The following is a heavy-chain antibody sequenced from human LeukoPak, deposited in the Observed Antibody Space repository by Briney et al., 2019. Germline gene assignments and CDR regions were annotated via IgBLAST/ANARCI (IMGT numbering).Heavy chain of an antibody. Sequence: PGGSLRLSCAASEFTFSDYYMSWIRQAPGKGLEWVSYISSSSTDTNYADSVKGRFTISRDNAKNSLYLQMNSLRAEDTAVYYCARVSSIAAAGTTDYWAQGTLVTVSS. D-gene: IGHD6-13*01. V-gene: IGHV3-11*06. CDR3: ARVSSIAAAGTTDY. J-gene: IGHJ4*02. CDR2: ISSSSTDT. CDR1: EFTFSDYY.